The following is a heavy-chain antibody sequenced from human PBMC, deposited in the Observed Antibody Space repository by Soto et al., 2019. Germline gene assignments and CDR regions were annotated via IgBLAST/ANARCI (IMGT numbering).Heavy chain of an antibody. J-gene: IGHJ6*02. CDR2: IIPIFGTA. V-gene: IGHV1-69*12. Sequence: QVQLVQSGAEVKKPGSSVKVSCKASGGTFSSYAISWVRQAPGQGLEWMGGIIPIFGTANYAQKFQGRVTITADESTSTAYMELSSLRSEDTAVYYCEREGDCSGGSCYEAPYYYYYGMDVWGQGTTVTVSS. D-gene: IGHD2-15*01. CDR1: GGTFSSYA. CDR3: EREGDCSGGSCYEAPYYYYYGMDV.